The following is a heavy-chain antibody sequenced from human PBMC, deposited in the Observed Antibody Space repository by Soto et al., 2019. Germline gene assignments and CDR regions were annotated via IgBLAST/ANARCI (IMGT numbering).Heavy chain of an antibody. V-gene: IGHV4-34*01. CDR1: GGSFSAYY. CDR2: INHSGTT. CDR3: ARVDSMVATITWFDS. Sequence: QVQLQQWGAGLLKPSETLSLTCAVFGGSFSAYYWSWVRQPPGKGLEWIGDINHSGTTNYNPSLKSRVTLSIDTSKNQFSLMLSSVTAADTAVYYCARVDSMVATITWFDSWGQGTLVTVSS. D-gene: IGHD5-12*01. J-gene: IGHJ5*01.